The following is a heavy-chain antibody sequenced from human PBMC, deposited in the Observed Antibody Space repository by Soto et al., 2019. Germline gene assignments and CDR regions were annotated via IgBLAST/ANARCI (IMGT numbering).Heavy chain of an antibody. J-gene: IGHJ4*02. CDR1: GFTFSGST. CDR3: TGISIGH. V-gene: IGHV3-73*01. D-gene: IGHD3-22*01. Sequence: RLSCAASGFTFSGSTVHWVRQASGKGLEWIGRIKSKADSYATIYAASVKGRFTISRDDSKSTAYLQMNSLGTEDTAVYYCTGISIGHWGQGTLVTVSS. CDR2: IKSKADSYAT.